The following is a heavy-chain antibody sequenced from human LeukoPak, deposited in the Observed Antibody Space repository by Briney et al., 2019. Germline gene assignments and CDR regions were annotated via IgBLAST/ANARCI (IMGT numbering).Heavy chain of an antibody. D-gene: IGHD3-22*01. CDR3: ARHYYDSSGAAFDI. CDR2: MNPNSGNT. V-gene: IGHV1-8*01. J-gene: IGHJ3*02. CDR1: GYTFTSYD. Sequence: ASVKVSCKASGYTFTSYDINWVRQAPGQGLEWMGWMNPNSGNTGYAQKFQGRVTMTRNTSISTAYMELSSLRSEDTAVYYCARHYYDSSGAAFDIWGQGTMVTVSS.